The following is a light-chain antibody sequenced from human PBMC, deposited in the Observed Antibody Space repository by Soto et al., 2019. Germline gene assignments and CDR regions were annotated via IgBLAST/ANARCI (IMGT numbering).Light chain of an antibody. CDR1: QGIRND. Sequence: AIQMTQSPSSLSASVGDRVTITCRASQGIRNDLGWYHQKPGKAPKLLIYAASSLQSGVPSRFRGSRSGTDFSLTISSLQPEDFATYYCLQDYNHPRKFGQGTKVEIK. J-gene: IGKJ1*01. CDR2: AAS. V-gene: IGKV1-6*01. CDR3: LQDYNHPRK.